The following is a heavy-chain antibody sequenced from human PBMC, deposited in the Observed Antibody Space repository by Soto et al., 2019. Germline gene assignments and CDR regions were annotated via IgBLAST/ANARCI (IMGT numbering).Heavy chain of an antibody. D-gene: IGHD3-22*01. V-gene: IGHV4-31*03. Sequence: PSETLSLTCTVSGGSISSGGYYWSWIRQHPGKGLEWFGYIYYSGSTYYNPSLKSRVTISVDTSKNQFSLKLSSVTAADTAVYYCARESFTYYYDSSGYSVWGQGTLVTVSS. J-gene: IGHJ4*02. CDR1: GGSISSGGYY. CDR3: ARESFTYYYDSSGYSV. CDR2: IYYSGST.